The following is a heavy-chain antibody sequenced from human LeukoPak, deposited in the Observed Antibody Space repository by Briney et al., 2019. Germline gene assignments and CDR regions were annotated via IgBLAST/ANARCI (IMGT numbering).Heavy chain of an antibody. CDR2: IYHSGST. V-gene: IGHV4-38-2*02. CDR1: SDSISSTYW. Sequence: PSETLSLTCAVSSDSISSTYWWTWVRQPPGKGLEWIGSIYHSGSTYYNPSLKSRVTISVDTSKNQFSLKLSSVTAADTAVYYCARDIDFYGFDYWGQGTLVTVSS. CDR3: ARDIDFYGFDY. D-gene: IGHD3-9*01. J-gene: IGHJ4*02.